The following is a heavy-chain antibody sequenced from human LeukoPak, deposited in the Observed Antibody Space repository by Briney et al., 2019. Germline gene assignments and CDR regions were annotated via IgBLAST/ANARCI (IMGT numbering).Heavy chain of an antibody. D-gene: IGHD3-9*01. CDR1: GFTFSSYA. Sequence: GGSLRLSCAASGFTFSSYAMSWVRQAPGKGLECVLAISGSGGSTYYANSVKGRFTISRDNSKNTLYLQMNSLRAEDTAVYYCAKSHYDILTGHDYWGQGTLVTVSS. CDR2: ISGSGGST. V-gene: IGHV3-23*01. CDR3: AKSHYDILTGHDY. J-gene: IGHJ4*02.